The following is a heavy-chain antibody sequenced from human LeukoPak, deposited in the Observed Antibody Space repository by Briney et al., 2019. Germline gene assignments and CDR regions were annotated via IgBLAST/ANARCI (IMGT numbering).Heavy chain of an antibody. CDR3: ARDQWRLFDC. Sequence: GGSLRLSCAASGFTFSNYWMTWVRQAPGKGLEWVANIKEDGSDNYYVDSVKDRFTISRDDAKNSLYLQMNSLRVEDTAVYFCARDQWRLFDCWGQGTLVAVSS. CDR1: GFTFSNYW. J-gene: IGHJ4*02. D-gene: IGHD2-21*02. V-gene: IGHV3-7*04. CDR2: IKEDGSDN.